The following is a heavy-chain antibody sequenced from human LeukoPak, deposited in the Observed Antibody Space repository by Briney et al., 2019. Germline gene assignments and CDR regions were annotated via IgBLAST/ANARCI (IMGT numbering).Heavy chain of an antibody. D-gene: IGHD3-10*01. CDR3: ARTRAYYYYMDV. V-gene: IGHV3-66*02. J-gene: IGHJ6*03. Sequence: QPGGSLRLSCAASGFTVSSNYMGWVRQAPGKGLEWVSVIYSGGSTYYADSVKGRFTISRDNSKNTLYLQMNSLRAEDTAVYYCARTRAYYYYMDVWGKGTTVTVSS. CDR1: GFTVSSNY. CDR2: IYSGGST.